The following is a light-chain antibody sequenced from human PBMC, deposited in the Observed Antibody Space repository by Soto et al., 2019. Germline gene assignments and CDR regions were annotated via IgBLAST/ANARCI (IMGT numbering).Light chain of an antibody. J-gene: IGKJ5*01. CDR2: GVS. CDR3: QQDGGSPPIP. CDR1: QTVSSFY. Sequence: SVFTQCRGRRSLSPGKRATLSCRASQTVSSFYLAWYQQKPGQAPRLLIYGVSSRATGIPDRFSGSGSGTDFTLTISRLEPEDFAVYFCQQDGGSPPIPFGHGTLLEIK. V-gene: IGKV3-20*01.